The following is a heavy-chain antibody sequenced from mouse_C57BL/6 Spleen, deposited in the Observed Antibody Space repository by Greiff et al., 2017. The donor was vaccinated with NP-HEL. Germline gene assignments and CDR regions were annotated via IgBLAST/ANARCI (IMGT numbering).Heavy chain of an antibody. CDR3: AKITTVVFDY. J-gene: IGHJ2*01. Sequence: QVQLQQPGAELVKPGASVKLSCKASGYTFTSYWMHWVKQRPGQGLEWIGMIHPNSGSTNYNEKFKSKATLTVDQSSSTAYMQLSSLTSEDSAVYYCAKITTVVFDYWGQGTTLTVSS. CDR2: IHPNSGST. CDR1: GYTFTSYW. V-gene: IGHV1-64*01. D-gene: IGHD1-1*01.